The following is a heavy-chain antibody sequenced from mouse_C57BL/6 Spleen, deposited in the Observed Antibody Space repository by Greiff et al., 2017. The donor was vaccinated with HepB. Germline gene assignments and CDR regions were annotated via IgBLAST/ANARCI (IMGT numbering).Heavy chain of an antibody. D-gene: IGHD2-1*01. J-gene: IGHJ2*01. CDR2: IYPGSGNT. V-gene: IGHV1-76*01. CDR1: GYTFTDYY. Sequence: QVQLKESGAELVRPGASVKLSCKASGYTFTDYYINWVKQRPGQGLEWIARIYPGSGNTYYNEKFKGKATLIAEKSSSTAYMQLSSLTSEDSAVYFCARDLLWGGRDYFDYWGQGTTLTVSS. CDR3: ARDLLWGGRDYFDY.